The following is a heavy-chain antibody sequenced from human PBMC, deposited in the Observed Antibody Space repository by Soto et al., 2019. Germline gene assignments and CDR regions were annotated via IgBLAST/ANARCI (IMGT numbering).Heavy chain of an antibody. CDR3: ARAVLTHYGVFDY. CDR1: GYTFTNYG. J-gene: IGHJ4*02. D-gene: IGHD3-16*01. CDR2: ITYNGDT. Sequence: QVQLVQSGAEVKKPGASVKVSCKASGYTFTNYGISWVRQAPGQGLEWMGWITYNGDTNYPQKLQGRVTMTTDTSTSTAYMELRSLRSDDTAVYYCARAVLTHYGVFDYWGQGTLVTVSS. V-gene: IGHV1-18*01.